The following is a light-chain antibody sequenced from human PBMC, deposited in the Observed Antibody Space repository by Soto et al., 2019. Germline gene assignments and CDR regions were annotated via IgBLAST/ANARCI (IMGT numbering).Light chain of an antibody. CDR1: QSVSSSY. Sequence: EIVLTQSPGTPSLSPGERATLSCRASQSVSSSYLAWYQQKPGQAPRLLIYGASSRATGIPDRFSGSGSGTDFTLTISRLEPEDFAVYYCQQYGSSPWTFGQGTQVELK. V-gene: IGKV3-20*01. CDR3: QQYGSSPWT. CDR2: GAS. J-gene: IGKJ1*01.